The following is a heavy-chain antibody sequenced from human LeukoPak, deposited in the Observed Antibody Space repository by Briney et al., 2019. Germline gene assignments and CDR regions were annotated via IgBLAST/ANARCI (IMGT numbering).Heavy chain of an antibody. J-gene: IGHJ4*02. CDR3: ARSGYSSTWYLQNFELDY. CDR2: ISTCRSYI. Sequence: GGSLRLSCAASGFTFRSYSMNWVRQAQAQGLERVSFISTCRSYIYYADSVKGRFTISRDNAKNSLYLQMNSLRAEDTAVYFCARSGYSSTWYLQNFELDYWGQGTLVTVSS. V-gene: IGHV3-21*01. CDR1: GFTFRSYS. D-gene: IGHD2-2*01.